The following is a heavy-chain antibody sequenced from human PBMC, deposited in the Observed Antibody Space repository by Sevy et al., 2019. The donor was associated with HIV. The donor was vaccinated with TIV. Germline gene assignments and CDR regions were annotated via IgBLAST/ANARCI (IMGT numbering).Heavy chain of an antibody. CDR2: IYYSGST. CDR3: ARESIGAVGDFDY. D-gene: IGHD6-13*01. V-gene: IGHV4-59*01. CDR1: GGSISNYF. J-gene: IGHJ4*02. Sequence: SETLSLTCTVSGGSISNYFWSWIRQPPGKGLEWIGYIYYSGSTNYNPSLKSRVTIPVDRPKNQFSLKLSSVTAADTAVYYCARESIGAVGDFDYWGQGTLVTVSS.